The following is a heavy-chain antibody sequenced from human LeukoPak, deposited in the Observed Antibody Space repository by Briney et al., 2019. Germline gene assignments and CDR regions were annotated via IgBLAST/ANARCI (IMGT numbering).Heavy chain of an antibody. J-gene: IGHJ4*02. D-gene: IGHD3-10*01. Sequence: SETLSLTCAVYAGSFSGYYWSWIRQPPGKGLEWIGEINHSGSTNYNPSLKSRVTISVDTSKNQFSLKLSSVTAADTAVYYCARGEGSGSYYKYYFDYWGQGTLVTVSS. CDR3: ARGEGSGSYYKYYFDY. CDR2: INHSGST. CDR1: AGSFSGYY. V-gene: IGHV4-34*01.